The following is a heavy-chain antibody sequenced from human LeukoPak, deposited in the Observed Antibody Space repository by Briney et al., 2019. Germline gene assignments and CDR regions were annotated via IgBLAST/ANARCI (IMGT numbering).Heavy chain of an antibody. J-gene: IGHJ3*02. Sequence: SETLSLTCSVSGFSITSGYFWGWIRQPPGKGLEWIGEINHSGSTNYNPSLKSRVTISVDTSKDQFSLKLSSVTAADTAVYYCARGRQLVRRNAFDIWGQGTMVTVSS. V-gene: IGHV4-38-2*02. D-gene: IGHD6-6*01. CDR1: GFSITSGYF. CDR2: INHSGST. CDR3: ARGRQLVRRNAFDI.